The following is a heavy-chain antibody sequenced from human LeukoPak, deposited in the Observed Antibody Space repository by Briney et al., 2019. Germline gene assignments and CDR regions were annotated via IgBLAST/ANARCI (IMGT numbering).Heavy chain of an antibody. CDR3: ATEQVSASAWGFDY. CDR2: IHTSGTT. V-gene: IGHV4-4*07. J-gene: IGHJ4*02. CDR1: GGSISSYL. D-gene: IGHD5/OR15-5a*01. Sequence: NPSETLSLTCTVSGGSISSYLWSWIRQSAGKRLEWLGCIHTSGTTTYSPSLQSRLTMSVDTSKSQVSLRLTSVTAADTAVYYCATEQVSASAWGFDYWGQGSLVTVSS.